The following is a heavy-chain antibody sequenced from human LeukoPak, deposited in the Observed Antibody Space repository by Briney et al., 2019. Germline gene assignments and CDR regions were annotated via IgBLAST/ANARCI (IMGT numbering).Heavy chain of an antibody. CDR2: ISSSSSFI. V-gene: IGHV3-21*01. Sequence: GGSLRLSCAASGFTFSGYSMNWVRQAPGKGLEWVSSISSSSSFIYYADPVKGRFTISRDNAKNSLYLQMNSLRAEDTAVYYCARVSSSWSSGPIEYWGQGTLVTVSS. D-gene: IGHD6-13*01. CDR3: ARVSSSWSSGPIEY. CDR1: GFTFSGYS. J-gene: IGHJ4*02.